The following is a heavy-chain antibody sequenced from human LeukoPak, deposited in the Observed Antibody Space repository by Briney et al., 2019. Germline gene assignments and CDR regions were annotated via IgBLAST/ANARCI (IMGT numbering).Heavy chain of an antibody. CDR3: ATDPHYGSGYYYYYYMDV. CDR1: GYSLTPYY. Sequence: ASVKVSCKASGYSLTPYYIHWVRQAPGQGLDWMGIINPSDGRTNYAQKFQDRVTMTRDMSTSTVYLELSSLRSEDTAVYYCATDPHYGSGYYYYYYMDVWGKGTTVTVS. D-gene: IGHD3-10*01. V-gene: IGHV1-46*01. J-gene: IGHJ6*03. CDR2: INPSDGRT.